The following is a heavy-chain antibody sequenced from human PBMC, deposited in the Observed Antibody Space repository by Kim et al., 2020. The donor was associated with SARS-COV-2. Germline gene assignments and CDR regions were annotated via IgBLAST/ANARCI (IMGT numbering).Heavy chain of an antibody. Sequence: ETLSLTCTVSGGSISSSSYYWGWIRQPPGKGLEWIGSIYYSGSTYYNPSLKSRVTISVDTSKNQFSLKLSSVTAADTAVYYCARDNGLLWFGELLVGSSYFDYWGQGTLVTVSS. CDR1: GGSISSSSYY. V-gene: IGHV4-39*07. CDR2: IYYSGST. D-gene: IGHD3-10*01. CDR3: ARDNGLLWFGELLVGSSYFDY. J-gene: IGHJ4*02.